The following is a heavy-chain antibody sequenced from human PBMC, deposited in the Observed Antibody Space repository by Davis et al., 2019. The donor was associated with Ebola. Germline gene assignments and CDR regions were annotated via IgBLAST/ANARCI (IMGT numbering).Heavy chain of an antibody. CDR2: INPNSGGT. Sequence: ASVKVSCKASGYTFTGYYMHWVRQAPGQGLEWMGWINPNSGGTNYAQKFQGRVTMTRDTSISTAYMELSRLRSDDTAVYYCAREEGNAREAAAGIDVYMDVWGKGTTVTVSS. V-gene: IGHV1-2*02. CDR3: AREEGNAREAAAGIDVYMDV. D-gene: IGHD6-13*01. J-gene: IGHJ6*03. CDR1: GYTFTGYY.